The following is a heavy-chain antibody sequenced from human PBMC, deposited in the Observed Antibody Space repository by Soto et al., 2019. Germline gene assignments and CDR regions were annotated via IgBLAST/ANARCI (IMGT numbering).Heavy chain of an antibody. CDR3: ARSPGVYFSQPGFDY. Sequence: QVQLVESGGGVVQPGRSLRLSCAASGFTFSSYGMHWVRQAPGKGLEWVAVIWYDGSNKYYADSEKGRFTISRDNSKNTLYLQMNSLRAEDTAVYYCARSPGVYFSQPGFDYWGQGTMVTVSS. D-gene: IGHD3-9*01. CDR2: IWYDGSNK. J-gene: IGHJ4*02. CDR1: GFTFSSYG. V-gene: IGHV3-33*01.